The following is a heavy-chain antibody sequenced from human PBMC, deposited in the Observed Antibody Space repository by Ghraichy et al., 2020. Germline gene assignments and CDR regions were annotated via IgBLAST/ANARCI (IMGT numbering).Heavy chain of an antibody. CDR3: AAVGGSGSYGAFDI. CDR1: GFTFTSSA. D-gene: IGHD1-26*01. V-gene: IGHV1-58*01. J-gene: IGHJ3*02. Sequence: SVKVSCKASGFTFTSSAVQWVRQARGQRLEWIGWIVVGSGNTNYAQKFQERVTITRDMSTSTAYMELSSLRSEDTAVYYCAAVGGSGSYGAFDIWGQGTMVTVSS. CDR2: IVVGSGNT.